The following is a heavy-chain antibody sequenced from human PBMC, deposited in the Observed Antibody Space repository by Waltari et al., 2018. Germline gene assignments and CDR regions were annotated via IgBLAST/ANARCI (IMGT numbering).Heavy chain of an antibody. CDR2: INHSGST. CDR1: GGSFSASS. J-gene: IGHJ4*02. Sequence: QVQLQQWGAGLLKPSETLSLPSAVFGGSFSASSCSWIRQPPGKGLEWIGEINHSGSTNYNPSLKSRVTISVDTSKNQFSLKLSSVTAADTAVYYCARHGGGITGTSYYFDYWGQGTLVTVSS. CDR3: ARHGGGITGTSYYFDY. D-gene: IGHD1-20*01. V-gene: IGHV4-34*01.